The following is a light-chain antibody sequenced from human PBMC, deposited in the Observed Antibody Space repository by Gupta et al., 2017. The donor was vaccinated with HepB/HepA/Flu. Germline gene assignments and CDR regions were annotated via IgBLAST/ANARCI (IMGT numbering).Light chain of an antibody. CDR1: QTISMY. CDR2: ATS. CDR3: QQRYSPPFT. Sequence: DIQMTQSPPSLSAPVRDRVTITHGASQTISMYMNWYQQKPGTAPKLLIYATSRVRSGVPSRFSGSGSETXFTLTVXRRQPEDFATYYCQQRYSPPFTFGXGTKVDVK. J-gene: IGKJ3*01. V-gene: IGKV1-39*01.